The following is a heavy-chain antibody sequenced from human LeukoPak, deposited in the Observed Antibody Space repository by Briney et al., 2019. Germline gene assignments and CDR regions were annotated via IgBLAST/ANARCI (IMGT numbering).Heavy chain of an antibody. J-gene: IGHJ4*02. CDR3: ARVGDSYSSGWYVGD. CDR2: IWYDGSNK. Sequence: GSLRLSFAASGFPFSSYGMHWVRQAPGKGLEWVAVIWYDGSNKYYADSVKGRFTISRDNSKNTLYLQMNSLRAEDTAVYYCARVGDSYSSGWYVGDWGQGTLVTVSS. V-gene: IGHV3-33*01. CDR1: GFPFSSYG. D-gene: IGHD6-19*01.